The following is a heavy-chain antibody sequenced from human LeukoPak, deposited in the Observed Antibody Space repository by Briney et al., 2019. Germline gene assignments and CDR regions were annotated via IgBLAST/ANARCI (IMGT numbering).Heavy chain of an antibody. CDR2: VDGGGRST. J-gene: IGHJ4*01. D-gene: IGHD3-22*01. Sequence: GGSLRLSCVASGFTFSNHWMHWVRQVPGKGLVWVSRVDGGGRSTSYTETVKGRFSISRDNGENTLYLQMNSLRVEDTAVYYCARGPGSSGGAYVGDYWGHGTLVTVSS. CDR1: GFTFSNHW. V-gene: IGHV3-74*01. CDR3: ARGPGSSGGAYVGDY.